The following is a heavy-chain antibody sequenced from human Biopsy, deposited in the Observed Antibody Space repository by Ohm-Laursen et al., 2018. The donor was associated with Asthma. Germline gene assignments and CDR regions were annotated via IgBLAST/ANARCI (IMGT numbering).Heavy chain of an antibody. D-gene: IGHD3-22*01. CDR3: ASPLGDYYDSSGYYYASLGY. CDR2: IIPLIGTP. CDR1: GGTFTTYS. J-gene: IGHJ4*02. Sequence: SSVKVSCKASGGTFTTYSLSWVRQAPGQGLVWMGGIIPLIGTPDYAQKFQGRVTITADASTNTAYMDLSSLRSEDTAVYYCASPLGDYYDSSGYYYASLGYWGLGTLVSVSS. V-gene: IGHV1-69*01.